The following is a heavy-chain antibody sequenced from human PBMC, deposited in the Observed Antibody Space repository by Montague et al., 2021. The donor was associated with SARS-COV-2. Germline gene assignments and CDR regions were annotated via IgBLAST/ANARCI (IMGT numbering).Heavy chain of an antibody. CDR1: GGSISNYY. Sequence: SETLSLTCTVSGGSISNYYWSWIRQPPGKGLEWIGYIYNSGSTNYNPSLKSRVTISLDTSKNQFSLKLNSVTAADTAVYYCARGSYGSDAFDIWGQGTMVTVSS. CDR3: ARGSYGSDAFDI. CDR2: IYNSGST. J-gene: IGHJ3*02. D-gene: IGHD5-18*01. V-gene: IGHV4-59*01.